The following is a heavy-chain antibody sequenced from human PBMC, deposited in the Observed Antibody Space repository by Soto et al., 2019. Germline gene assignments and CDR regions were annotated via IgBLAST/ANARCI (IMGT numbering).Heavy chain of an antibody. J-gene: IGHJ4*02. V-gene: IGHV3-33*01. CDR1: GFTFSSYG. CDR3: ARDLVVAAAGPFDY. Sequence: PGGSLRLCCAASGFTFSSYGMHWVRQAPGKGLEWVAVIWYDGSNKYYADSVKGRFTISRDNSKNTLYLQMNSLRAEDTAVYYCARDLVVAAAGPFDYWGQGTLVTVSS. CDR2: IWYDGSNK. D-gene: IGHD6-13*01.